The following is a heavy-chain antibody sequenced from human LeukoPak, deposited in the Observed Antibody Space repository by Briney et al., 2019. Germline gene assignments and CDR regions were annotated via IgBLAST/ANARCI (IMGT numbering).Heavy chain of an antibody. Sequence: ASVKVCCKASGYSFTSYYMHWVRQAPVQGIECMGIINPSGGSTSYAQKFQGRVTMTRDTSTSTVYMELSSLRSEDTAVYYCAREGGGEQWLTIDYWGQGTLVTVSS. CDR3: AREGGGEQWLTIDY. V-gene: IGHV1-46*01. CDR1: GYSFTSYY. CDR2: INPSGGST. J-gene: IGHJ4*02. D-gene: IGHD6-19*01.